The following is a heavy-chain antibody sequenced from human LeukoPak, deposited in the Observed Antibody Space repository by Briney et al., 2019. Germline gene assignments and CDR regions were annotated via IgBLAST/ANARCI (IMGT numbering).Heavy chain of an antibody. V-gene: IGHV3-53*01. D-gene: IGHD6-13*01. CDR3: AREGASSSFGY. CDR1: GFTVSSNY. Sequence: GGSLRLSCVVYGFTVSSNYMSWVRQAPGKGLEWVSVLYSGGNTYHADSVKGRFTISRDNSKNTLYLQMNSLRAEDTAVYYCAREGASSSFGYWGQGTLVTVSS. J-gene: IGHJ4*02. CDR2: LYSGGNT.